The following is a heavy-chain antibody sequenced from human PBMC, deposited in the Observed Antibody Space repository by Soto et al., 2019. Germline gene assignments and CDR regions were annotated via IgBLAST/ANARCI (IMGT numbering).Heavy chain of an antibody. CDR3: ARGYYDSSGYYDH. Sequence: SETLSLTCVVSGYSISRGYYWGWIRQPPGKGLEWIGSLYYSGGTYYSPSLESRVTISVDTSENQFSLKLSPVTAADTSVYYCARGYYDSSGYYDHWGQGILVTVSS. D-gene: IGHD3-22*01. CDR1: GYSISRGYY. V-gene: IGHV4-38-2*01. J-gene: IGHJ5*02. CDR2: LYYSGGT.